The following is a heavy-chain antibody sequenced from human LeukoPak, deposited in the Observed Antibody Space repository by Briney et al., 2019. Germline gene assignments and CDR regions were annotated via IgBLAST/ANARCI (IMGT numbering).Heavy chain of an antibody. CDR1: GGSISSYY. CDR2: IYYGGST. D-gene: IGHD3-22*01. Sequence: SETLSLTCTASGGSISSYYWSWIRQPPGKGLEWIGYIYYGGSTNYNPSLKSRVTILVDTSKNQFSLKLSSVTAADTAVYYCARHGYDSSGYYYAINYFDYWGQGTLVTVSS. J-gene: IGHJ4*02. CDR3: ARHGYDSSGYYYAINYFDY. V-gene: IGHV4-59*08.